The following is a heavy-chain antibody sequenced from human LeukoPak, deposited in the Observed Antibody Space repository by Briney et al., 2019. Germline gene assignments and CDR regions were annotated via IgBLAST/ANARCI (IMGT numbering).Heavy chain of an antibody. D-gene: IGHD6-13*01. J-gene: IGHJ4*02. CDR1: GGSFSGYY. CDR3: ARVHRSSSWYRDFDY. CDR2: INHSGST. Sequence: SETLSLTCAVYGGSFSGYYWSWVRQPPGKGLEWIGEINHSGSTNYNPSLKSRVTISVDTSKNQFSLKLSSVTAADTAVYYCARVHRSSSWYRDFDYWGQGTLVTVSS. V-gene: IGHV4-34*01.